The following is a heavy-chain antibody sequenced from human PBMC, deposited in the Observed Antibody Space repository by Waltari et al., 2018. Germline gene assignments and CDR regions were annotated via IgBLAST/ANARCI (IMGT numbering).Heavy chain of an antibody. V-gene: IGHV4-39*01. CDR1: NVSISSGAFY. Sequence: QVHLQESGPGLVQPSEPLSLTCTVSNVSISSGAFYWGWIRQPPGQGLEWIGNVYYSGGAFSNPSLGGRVAMSIDTSKTQFSLHLTSVTAADTGVYYCARALCTTSTCLFVSGFDPWGQGILVTVST. CDR3: ARALCTTSTCLFVSGFDP. J-gene: IGHJ5*02. CDR2: VYYSGGA.